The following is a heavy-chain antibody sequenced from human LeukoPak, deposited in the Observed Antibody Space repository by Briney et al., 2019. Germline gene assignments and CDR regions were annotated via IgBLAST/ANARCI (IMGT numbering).Heavy chain of an antibody. Sequence: GASVKVSCKASGYTFTGYYMHWVRQAPGQGLEWMGWINPNSGGTNYAQKFQGRVTMTRDTSITTAYMELSRLSSDGTAVYYCARHPGKVTNDWYFDLWGRGTLVTVSS. J-gene: IGHJ2*01. CDR2: INPNSGGT. CDR3: ARHPGKVTNDWYFDL. D-gene: IGHD4-23*01. CDR1: GYTFTGYY. V-gene: IGHV1-2*02.